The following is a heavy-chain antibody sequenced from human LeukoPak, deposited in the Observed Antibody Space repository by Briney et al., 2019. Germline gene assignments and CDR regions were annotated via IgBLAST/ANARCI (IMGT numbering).Heavy chain of an antibody. CDR1: GGSISTYY. V-gene: IGHV4-59*01. Sequence: KPSETLSLTCTVSGGSISTYYWSWIRQPPGKGLEWIGYIYYSGSTNYNSSLKSRVTISVDTSKNQFSLKLSSVTAADTAVYYCARDSSGWKNNWFDSWGQGTLVTVSS. J-gene: IGHJ5*01. CDR3: ARDSSGWKNNWFDS. CDR2: IYYSGST. D-gene: IGHD6-19*01.